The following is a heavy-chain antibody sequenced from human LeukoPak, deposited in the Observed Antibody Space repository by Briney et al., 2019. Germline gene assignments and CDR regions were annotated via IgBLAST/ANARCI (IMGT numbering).Heavy chain of an antibody. J-gene: IGHJ6*03. CDR1: GYTFTSYY. Sequence: GASVKVSCKASGYTFTSYYMHWVRQAPGQGLEWMGIINPSGGSTSYAQKFQGRVTMTRDTSTSTVYMELSNLRSEDTAVYYCARERGPRDLQQSYYYYYMDVWGKGTTVTVSS. CDR2: INPSGGST. D-gene: IGHD4-11*01. V-gene: IGHV1-46*03. CDR3: ARERGPRDLQQSYYYYYMDV.